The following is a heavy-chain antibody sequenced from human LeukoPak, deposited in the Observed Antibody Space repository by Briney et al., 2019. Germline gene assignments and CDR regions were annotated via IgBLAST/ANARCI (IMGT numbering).Heavy chain of an antibody. J-gene: IGHJ4*02. D-gene: IGHD3-10*01. CDR1: GGTFSSYA. V-gene: IGHV1-69*13. Sequence: SVKVSCKASGGTFSSYAISWVRQAPGQGLEWMGGIIPVFGTANYAQKFQGRVTITADESTSTAYMELSSLRSEDTAVYYCVRAPSHYYGSGSYLGYWGQGTLVTVSS. CDR2: IIPVFGTA. CDR3: VRAPSHYYGSGSYLGY.